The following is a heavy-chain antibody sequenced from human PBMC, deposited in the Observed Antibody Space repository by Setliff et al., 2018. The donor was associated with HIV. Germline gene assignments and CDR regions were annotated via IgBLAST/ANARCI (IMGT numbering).Heavy chain of an antibody. J-gene: IGHJ4*02. Sequence: GASVKVSCKASGGTFSSYAISWVRQAPGQGLEWMGRIIPIFGTANYAQKFQGRVTITADKSTSTAYMELSSLRSGDTAVYYCARDRSVPSKYRYFDYWGQGTLVTVSS. CDR1: GGTFSSYA. V-gene: IGHV1-69*06. CDR3: ARDRSVPSKYRYFDY. CDR2: IIPIFGTA. D-gene: IGHD3-16*02.